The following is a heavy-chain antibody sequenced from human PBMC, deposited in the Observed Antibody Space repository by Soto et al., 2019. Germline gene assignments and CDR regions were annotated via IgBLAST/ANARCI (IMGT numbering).Heavy chain of an antibody. CDR3: AKVLYASESFDSAEDPYGMDV. J-gene: IGHJ6*02. D-gene: IGHD3-10*01. CDR1: GFPFSSYD. CDR2: IWFDGSNE. V-gene: IGHV3-33*06. Sequence: QVQLVESGGGVVLPGRSLRLSCAASGFPFSSYDMHWVRQAPGKGLEWVAVIWFDGSNEHYADSVQGRFTISRDNSKNTLYLQMDSLRAEDTAVYYCAKVLYASESFDSAEDPYGMDVWGQGTTVTVSS.